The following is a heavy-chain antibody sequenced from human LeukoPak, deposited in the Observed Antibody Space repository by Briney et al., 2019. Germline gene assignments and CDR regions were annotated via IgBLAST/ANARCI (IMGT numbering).Heavy chain of an antibody. J-gene: IGHJ6*03. D-gene: IGHD2-2*01. CDR2: IYSGGST. V-gene: IGHV3-66*02. Sequence: GSLRLSCAASGFTVSSNYMSWVRQAPGKGLEWVSVIYSGGSTYYADSVKGRFTISRDNSKNTLYLQMNSLRAEDTAVYYCARSIVVVPAGHLYYMDVWGKGTTVTVSS. CDR1: GFTVSSNY. CDR3: ARSIVVVPAGHLYYMDV.